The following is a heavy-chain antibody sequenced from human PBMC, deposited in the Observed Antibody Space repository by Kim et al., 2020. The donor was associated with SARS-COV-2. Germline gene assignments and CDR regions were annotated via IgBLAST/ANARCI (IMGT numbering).Heavy chain of an antibody. CDR2: ISAYGETK. Sequence: WGSLRLSCAGSGFTFDHSAMHWVRQAPGKGLEWVSLISAYGETKYYADSVKGRFTISIDNSKNSVFLQMNSLRTEDTAFYYCVRASGWLPRYWCQGTLVTVSS. CDR3: VRASGWLPRY. D-gene: IGHD6-19*01. V-gene: IGHV3-43*02. J-gene: IGHJ4*02. CDR1: GFTFDHSA.